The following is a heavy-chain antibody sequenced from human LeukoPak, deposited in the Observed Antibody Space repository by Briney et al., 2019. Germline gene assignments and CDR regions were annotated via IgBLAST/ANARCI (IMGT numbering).Heavy chain of an antibody. J-gene: IGHJ6*03. CDR2: ISSSGST. CDR1: GDSISSGDYY. Sequence: SETLSLTCTVSGDSISSGDYYWSWIRQPAGKGLEWIGRISSSGSTNYNPSLKSRVTISLDKSKNQFSLKLSSVTAADTAVYYCARANDYGDPLPRYMDVWGKGTTVTVSS. V-gene: IGHV4-61*02. D-gene: IGHD4-17*01. CDR3: ARANDYGDPLPRYMDV.